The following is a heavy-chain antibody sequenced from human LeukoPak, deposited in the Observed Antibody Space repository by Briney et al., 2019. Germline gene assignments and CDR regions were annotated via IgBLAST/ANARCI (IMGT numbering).Heavy chain of an antibody. J-gene: IGHJ3*02. CDR3: ATIGGEAGPGGESAFDI. Sequence: GGSLRLSCAASGFTFSDYYMSWIRQAPGKGLEWVSYISSRGSTIYYADSVKGRFTISSDNAKNSLYLQMNSLRPEHTAVYYCATIGGEAGPGGESAFDIWGQGTMVTVSS. D-gene: IGHD3-16*01. V-gene: IGHV3-11*01. CDR2: ISSRGSTI. CDR1: GFTFSDYY.